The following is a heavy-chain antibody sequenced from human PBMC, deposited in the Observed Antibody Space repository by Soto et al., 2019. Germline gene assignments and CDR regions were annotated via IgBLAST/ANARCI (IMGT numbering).Heavy chain of an antibody. CDR1: GFTVSSNY. Sequence: GGSLRLSCAASGFTVSSNYMSWVRQAPGKGLEWVSVIYSGGSTYYADSVKGRFTISRPNSKNTLYLQMNSLRAEDTAVYYCARGGDYGDSSYWYFDLWGRGTLVTVSS. CDR3: ARGGDYGDSSYWYFDL. D-gene: IGHD4-17*01. CDR2: IYSGGST. J-gene: IGHJ2*01. V-gene: IGHV3-53*04.